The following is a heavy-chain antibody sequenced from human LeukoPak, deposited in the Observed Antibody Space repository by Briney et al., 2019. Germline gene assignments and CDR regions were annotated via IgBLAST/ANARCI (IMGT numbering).Heavy chain of an antibody. J-gene: IGHJ6*02. V-gene: IGHV3-23*01. D-gene: IGHD6-19*01. CDR1: GFTFSSYA. Sequence: GGSLRLSCAAPGFTFSSYAMSWVRQAPGKGLEWVSAISGSGGSTYYADSVKGRLTISRDNSKNTLYLQMNSLRAEDTAVYYCAKEGAVAGTFYYYYGMDVWGQGTTVTVSS. CDR2: ISGSGGST. CDR3: AKEGAVAGTFYYYYGMDV.